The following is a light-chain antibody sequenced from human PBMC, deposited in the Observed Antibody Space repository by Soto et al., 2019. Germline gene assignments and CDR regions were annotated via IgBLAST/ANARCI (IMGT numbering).Light chain of an antibody. J-gene: IGLJ1*01. CDR3: SSFTSSITYV. CDR1: SSDVGGYNS. CDR2: DVT. V-gene: IGLV2-14*01. Sequence: QSVLTQPASVSGSPGQSITISCTGTSSDVGGYNSVSWYRQDPGKAPKLIIYDVTYRPSGVSNRFSGSKSGNTASLTISGLQPEDEADYHCSSFTSSITYVFGTGTKVTVL.